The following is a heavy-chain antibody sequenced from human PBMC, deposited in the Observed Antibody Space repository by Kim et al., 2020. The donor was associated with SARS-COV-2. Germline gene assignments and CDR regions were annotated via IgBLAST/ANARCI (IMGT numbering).Heavy chain of an antibody. CDR2: INPRDFDT. J-gene: IGHJ4*02. CDR3: ARRPPPGSGSYDYYFDH. V-gene: IGHV5-51*01. D-gene: IGHD1-26*01. CDR1: GYSFTNYW. Sequence: GESLKISCKGSGYSFTNYWIGWVRQMPGKGLEWMGVINPRDFDTRYSPSFQGQVTISADKSISTAYLQWNSLKASDTGIYYCARRPPPGSGSYDYYFDHWGQGTLVTVSS.